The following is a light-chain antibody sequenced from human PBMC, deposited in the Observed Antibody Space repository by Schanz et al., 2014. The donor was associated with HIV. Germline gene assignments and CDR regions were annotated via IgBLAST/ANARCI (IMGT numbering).Light chain of an antibody. Sequence: QSALTQPPSASGSPGQSVTISCTGTSSDVGGYNYVSWYQQHPGNAPKLLIFEVAKRPSGVPGRFSGSKSGNTASLTVSGLQAEDEADYYCSSYAGSNSYVFGTGTKLTVL. CDR3: SSYAGSNSYV. CDR2: EVA. V-gene: IGLV2-8*01. CDR1: SSDVGGYNY. J-gene: IGLJ1*01.